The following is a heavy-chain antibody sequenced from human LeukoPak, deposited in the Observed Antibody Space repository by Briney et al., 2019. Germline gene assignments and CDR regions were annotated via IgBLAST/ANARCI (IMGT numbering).Heavy chain of an antibody. CDR2: LSSDGVDK. J-gene: IGHJ2*01. D-gene: IGHD6-6*01. V-gene: IGHV3-30-3*01. CDR1: GFTFSSYV. CDR3: AKVKAARHWYFDL. Sequence: PGGSLRLSCAASGFTFSSYVMHWVRQTPGKGLEWVAILSSDGVDKRYADSVQGRFTVSRDNSKNTLYLQMNSLRAEDTAVYYCAKVKAARHWYFDLWGRGTLVTVSS.